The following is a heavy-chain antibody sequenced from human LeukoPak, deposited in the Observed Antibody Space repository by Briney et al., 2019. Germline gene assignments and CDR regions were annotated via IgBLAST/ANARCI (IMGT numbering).Heavy chain of an antibody. V-gene: IGHV3-48*04. CDR2: ISSSSSTI. Sequence: DPGGSLRLSCAASGFTFSDYSMNWVRQAPGKGLEWVSYISSSSSTIYYADSVKGRFTISRDNAKNSLYLQMNSLRAEDTAVYYCARVKQTYSSGWLGVPLDYWGQGTLVTVSS. J-gene: IGHJ4*02. D-gene: IGHD6-19*01. CDR3: ARVKQTYSSGWLGVPLDY. CDR1: GFTFSDYS.